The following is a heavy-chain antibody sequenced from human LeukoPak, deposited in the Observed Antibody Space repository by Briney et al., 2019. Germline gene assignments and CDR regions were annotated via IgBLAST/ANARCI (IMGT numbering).Heavy chain of an antibody. Sequence: QPGGSLRLSCAASGFTFSTYTMYWVRHPPGKRLEWVSIIGSSGGGIHYADSVKGRFTISRDNSKNALYLQMNSLRVEDTAVYYCAIDPNWGTHSWGQGVLVTVS. CDR2: IGSSGGGI. V-gene: IGHV3-23*01. CDR1: GFTFSTYT. CDR3: AIDPNWGTHS. D-gene: IGHD7-27*01. J-gene: IGHJ4*02.